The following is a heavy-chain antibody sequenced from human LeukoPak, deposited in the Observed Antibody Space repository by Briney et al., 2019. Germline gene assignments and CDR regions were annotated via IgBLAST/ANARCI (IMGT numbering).Heavy chain of an antibody. D-gene: IGHD2-2*01. Sequence: SETLSLTCAVYGGSFSGYYWSWIRQPPGKGLEWIGEINHSGSTSYNPSLKSRVTISVDTSKNQFSLKLSSVTAADTAVYYCARAPGAAIDWGQGTLVTVSS. CDR1: GGSFSGYY. CDR3: ARAPGAAID. V-gene: IGHV4-34*01. CDR2: INHSGST. J-gene: IGHJ4*02.